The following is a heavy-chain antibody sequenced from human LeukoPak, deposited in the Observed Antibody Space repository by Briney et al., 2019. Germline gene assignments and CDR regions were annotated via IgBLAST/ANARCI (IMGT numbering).Heavy chain of an antibody. V-gene: IGHV1-18*01. CDR1: GYTFTSYG. D-gene: IGHD2-2*01. CDR3: ARNTGYCSSTGCYDWFDP. J-gene: IGHJ5*02. CDR2: ISAYNGNT. Sequence: ASVKVSCKASGYTFTSYGINWVRQAPGQALEWMGWISAYNGNTNYAQKLQGRVTMTTDTSTSTAYMELRSLGSDDTAVYYCARNTGYCSSTGCYDWFDPWGQGTLVTVSS.